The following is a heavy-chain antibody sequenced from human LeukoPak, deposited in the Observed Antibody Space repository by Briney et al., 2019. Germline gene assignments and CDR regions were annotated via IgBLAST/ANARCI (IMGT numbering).Heavy chain of an antibody. J-gene: IGHJ4*02. Sequence: SETLTLSCTVSGVTFSNYEWNWIRQPPGKGLEWIGYIYYSGSTNYNPSLKSRVIISVDTSKNHFSLKQSSWTGADTAVYYCASLSRSYIDYWGQGTLVTVSS. CDR1: GVTFSNYE. CDR2: IYYSGST. V-gene: IGHV4-59*01. CDR3: ASLSRSYIDY.